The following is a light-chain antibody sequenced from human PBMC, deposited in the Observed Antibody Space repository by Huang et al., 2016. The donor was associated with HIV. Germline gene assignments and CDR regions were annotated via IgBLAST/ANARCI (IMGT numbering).Light chain of an antibody. CDR2: AAS. CDR3: QETYTTLLA. Sequence: DIQMTQSPSSLSASVGDRVTIPCRASQNINNYLNWYQQQPGKAPNLLIYAASTLQSGVPSRCKGSGSGTDFTLTITSLQREDSATYFCQETYTTLLAFGPGTKVDIK. J-gene: IGKJ3*01. CDR1: QNINNY. V-gene: IGKV1-39*01.